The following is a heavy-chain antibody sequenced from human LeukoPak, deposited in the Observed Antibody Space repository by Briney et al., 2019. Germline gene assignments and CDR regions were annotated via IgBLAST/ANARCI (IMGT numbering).Heavy chain of an antibody. V-gene: IGHV3-21*01. D-gene: IGHD6-13*01. Sequence: PGGSLRLSCAASGFTFSSYSMNWVRQAPGKGLEWVSSISSSSSYIYYADSVKGRFTITRDNAKNSLYLQTNSLRAEDTAVYYCVRGSQQLAHYYYYGMDVWGQGTTVTVSS. CDR1: GFTFSSYS. J-gene: IGHJ6*02. CDR3: VRGSQQLAHYYYYGMDV. CDR2: ISSSSSYI.